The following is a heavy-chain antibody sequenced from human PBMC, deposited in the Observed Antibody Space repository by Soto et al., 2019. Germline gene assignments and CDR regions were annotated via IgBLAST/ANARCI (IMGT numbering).Heavy chain of an antibody. D-gene: IGHD6-6*01. CDR3: AKDPGTLGNYYYYYGMDV. J-gene: IGHJ6*02. V-gene: IGHV3-30*18. CDR1: EFTFSSYG. Sequence: SCAASEFTFSSYGMHWVRQAPGKGLEWVAVISYDGSNKYYADSVKGRFTISRDNSKNTLYLQMNSLRAEDTAVYYCAKDPGTLGNYYYYYGMDVWGQGTTVTVSS. CDR2: ISYDGSNK.